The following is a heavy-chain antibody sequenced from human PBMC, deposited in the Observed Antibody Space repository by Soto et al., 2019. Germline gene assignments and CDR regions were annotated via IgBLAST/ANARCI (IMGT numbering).Heavy chain of an antibody. D-gene: IGHD2-2*01. J-gene: IGHJ4*02. Sequence: EVQLVESGGGLVQPGGSLRLSCAASGFTFSSYAMHWVRQAPGKGLEYVSAISSNGGSTYYANSVKGRFTISRDNSKNTLYLQMGSLRAEEMAVYYCARGDCSSSRCYACLIDDWGQGTLVTVSS. CDR2: ISSNGGST. CDR3: ARGDCSSSRCYACLIDD. V-gene: IGHV3-64*01. CDR1: GFTFSSYA.